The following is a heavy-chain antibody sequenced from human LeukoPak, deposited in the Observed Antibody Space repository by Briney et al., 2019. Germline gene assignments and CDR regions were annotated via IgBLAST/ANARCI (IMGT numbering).Heavy chain of an antibody. V-gene: IGHV7-4-1*02. D-gene: IGHD5-18*01. Sequence: GASVKVSCKASGYTFTNYAMNWVRQAPGQGLEWMGWINTNTGNPTYAQGFTGRFVFSLDTSVSTAYLQISSLKAEDTAVYCCARDLPRFEQTAMVRESFDYWGQGTLVTVSS. J-gene: IGHJ4*02. CDR3: ARDLPRFEQTAMVRESFDY. CDR1: GYTFTNYA. CDR2: INTNTGNP.